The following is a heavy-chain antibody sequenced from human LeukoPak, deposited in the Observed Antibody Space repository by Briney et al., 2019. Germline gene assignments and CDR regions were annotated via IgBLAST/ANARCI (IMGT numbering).Heavy chain of an antibody. V-gene: IGHV3-43*02. CDR1: GFTFDDYA. D-gene: IGHD1-26*01. CDR2: ISGDGGST. Sequence: GGSLRLSCAASGFTFDDYAMHCVRQAPGKGLEWVSLISGDGGSTYYADSVKGRFTISRDNSKNSLYLQMNSLRTEDTALYYCAKDGRVGATKFVDYWGQGTLVTVSS. J-gene: IGHJ4*02. CDR3: AKDGRVGATKFVDY.